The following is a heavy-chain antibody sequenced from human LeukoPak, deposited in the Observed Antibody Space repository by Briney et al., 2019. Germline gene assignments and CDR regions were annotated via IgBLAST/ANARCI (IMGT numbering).Heavy chain of an antibody. CDR2: ISPRGDIT. V-gene: IGHV3-23*01. D-gene: IGHD3-16*01. J-gene: IGHJ1*01. Sequence: GGSLRLSCAASGFTFSSYSMNWVRQAPGKGLEWVSGISPRGDITYYKDSVRDRFTISRDNFKNTVSLQLNSLRAEDTAMYYCAKDDDWGRFNHWGQGTLVTVSS. CDR3: AKDDDWGRFNH. CDR1: GFTFSSYS.